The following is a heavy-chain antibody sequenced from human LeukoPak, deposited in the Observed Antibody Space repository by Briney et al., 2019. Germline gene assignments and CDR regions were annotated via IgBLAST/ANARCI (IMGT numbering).Heavy chain of an antibody. J-gene: IGHJ3*02. V-gene: IGHV1-69*13. D-gene: IGHD2-21*02. CDR3: ARGTAYCGGDCYISGSEAFDI. Sequence: ASVKVSCKASGGTFSSYAISWVRQAPGQGLEWMGGIIPIFGTANYAQKFQGRVTITADESTSTAYMELSSLRSEDTAVYYCARGTAYCGGDCYISGSEAFDIWGQGTMVTVSS. CDR1: GGTFSSYA. CDR2: IIPIFGTA.